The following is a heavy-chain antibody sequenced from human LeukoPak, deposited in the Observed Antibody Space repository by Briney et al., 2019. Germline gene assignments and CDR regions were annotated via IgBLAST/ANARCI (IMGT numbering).Heavy chain of an antibody. Sequence: KPSETLSLTCTVSGGSISSYYWSWIRQPPGKGLEWIGYIYYSGSTNYNPSLKSRVTISVDTSKNQFSLKLSSVTAEDTAVYYCARDSGYYYDSSGPMFDYWGQGTLVTVSS. CDR2: IYYSGST. CDR3: ARDSGYYYDSSGPMFDY. CDR1: GGSISSYY. V-gene: IGHV4-59*01. J-gene: IGHJ4*02. D-gene: IGHD3-22*01.